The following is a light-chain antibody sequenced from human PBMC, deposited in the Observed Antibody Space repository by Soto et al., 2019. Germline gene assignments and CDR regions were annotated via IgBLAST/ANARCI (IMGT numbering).Light chain of an antibody. CDR3: QQYDSSPRT. V-gene: IGKV3D-11*02. CDR2: DAS. J-gene: IGKJ1*01. CDR1: QSVGKY. Sequence: EIVMTQSPATLSLSPGERATLSCRASQSVGKYLVWYQQNPGQAPRLLIYDASNRATGIPARFSGSGPGTDFTLTISSLEPEDFAVYYCQQYDSSPRTFGQGTKVDIK.